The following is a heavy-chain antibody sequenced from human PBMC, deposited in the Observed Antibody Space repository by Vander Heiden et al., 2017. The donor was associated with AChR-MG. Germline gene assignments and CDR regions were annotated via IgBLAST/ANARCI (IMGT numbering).Heavy chain of an antibody. CDR1: GFTFSSYD. Sequence: EVQLVESGGGLVQPGGSLRLSCAASGFTFSSYDMNWVRQAPGKGLEWVSYISGSGSTIYYADSVKGRFTISRDNAKNSLYLQLNSLRAEDTAIYYCARSLGSITTLDYWGQGTLVTVSS. CDR3: ARSLGSITTLDY. D-gene: IGHD4-4*01. J-gene: IGHJ4*02. V-gene: IGHV3-48*03. CDR2: ISGSGSTI.